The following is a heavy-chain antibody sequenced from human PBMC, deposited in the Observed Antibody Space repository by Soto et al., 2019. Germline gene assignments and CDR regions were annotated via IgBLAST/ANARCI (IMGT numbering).Heavy chain of an antibody. Sequence: EEQLLESGGGLVQPGGSLRLSCAASGFTFSNYALSWVRQAPGKGLEWVSAISGNGGSTYYADSVKGRFTISRDNSKNTLYLQMNSLRAEDTAVYYCAKDTITMVRGVIIDGGWFDPWGQGTLVTVSS. CDR2: ISGNGGST. CDR3: AKDTITMVRGVIIDGGWFDP. J-gene: IGHJ5*02. CDR1: GFTFSNYA. V-gene: IGHV3-23*01. D-gene: IGHD3-10*01.